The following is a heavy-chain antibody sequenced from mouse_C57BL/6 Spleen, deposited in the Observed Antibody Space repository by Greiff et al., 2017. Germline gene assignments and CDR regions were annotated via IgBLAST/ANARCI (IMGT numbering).Heavy chain of an antibody. CDR1: GYTFTSYW. V-gene: IGHV1-64*01. J-gene: IGHJ4*01. D-gene: IGHD2-4*01. Sequence: VKLQQPGAELVKPGASVKLSCKASGYTFTSYWMHWVKQRPGQGLEWIGMIHPNSGSTNYNEKFKRKATLTVDKSSSTAYMQLSSLTSEDSAVYYCARYYDYPLAMDYWGQGTSVTVSS. CDR2: IHPNSGST. CDR3: ARYYDYPLAMDY.